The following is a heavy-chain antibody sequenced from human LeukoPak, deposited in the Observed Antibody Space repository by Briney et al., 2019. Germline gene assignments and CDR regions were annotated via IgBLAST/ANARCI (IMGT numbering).Heavy chain of an antibody. D-gene: IGHD3-16*01. CDR1: GGTFDTYA. CDR3: ARGGRGMALGAFDI. V-gene: IGHV1-69*04. J-gene: IGHJ3*02. CDR2: IIPFRGTV. Sequence: GASVKVSCKASGGTFDTYALSWVRQAPGQGLEWMGRIIPFRGTVNHAQRFQGRVTITADKSTSTAYMELSSLRSEDTAVYYCARGGRGMALGAFDIWGQGTMVTVSS.